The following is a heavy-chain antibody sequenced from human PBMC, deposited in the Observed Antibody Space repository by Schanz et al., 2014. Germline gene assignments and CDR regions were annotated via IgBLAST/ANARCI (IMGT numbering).Heavy chain of an antibody. J-gene: IGHJ3*01. CDR2: MYINSGST. V-gene: IGHV3-53*01. D-gene: IGHD5-12*01. Sequence: EVQLVESGGGLIQPGGSLRLSCAVSGFTVNTNYMSWVRQAPGQGLEWISSMYINSGSTQYADSVKGRFIISRDSSKNTLCLQTNSLRAEDTSVYMCARDGGRDGYNLAFDVWGQGTLVTVSS. CDR3: ARDGGRDGYNLAFDV. CDR1: GFTVNTNY.